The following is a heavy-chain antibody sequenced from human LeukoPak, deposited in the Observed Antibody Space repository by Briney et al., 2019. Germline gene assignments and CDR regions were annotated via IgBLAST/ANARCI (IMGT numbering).Heavy chain of an antibody. CDR3: ARGTGRQQLVYFDY. Sequence: GGSLRLSCAASGFTFSSYAMSWVRQAPGKGLEYVSAISSNGGSTYYANSVKGRFTISRDNSKNTLYLQMGSLRAEDMAVYYCARGTGRQQLVYFDYWGQGTLVTVSS. J-gene: IGHJ4*02. CDR2: ISSNGGST. CDR1: GFTFSSYA. D-gene: IGHD6-13*01. V-gene: IGHV3-64*01.